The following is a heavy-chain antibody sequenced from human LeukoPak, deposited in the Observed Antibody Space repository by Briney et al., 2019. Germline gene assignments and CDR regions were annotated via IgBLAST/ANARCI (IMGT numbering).Heavy chain of an antibody. CDR2: INPNSGGT. Sequence: ASVKVSCKASGYTFTGYYMHWVRQAPGQGLEWMGWINPNSGGTNYAQKFQGRVTMTRDTSISTAYMELSSLRSDDTAVYYCARDHSSGSFQPFDYWGQGTLVTVSS. J-gene: IGHJ4*02. CDR1: GYTFTGYY. D-gene: IGHD6-19*01. V-gene: IGHV1-2*02. CDR3: ARDHSSGSFQPFDY.